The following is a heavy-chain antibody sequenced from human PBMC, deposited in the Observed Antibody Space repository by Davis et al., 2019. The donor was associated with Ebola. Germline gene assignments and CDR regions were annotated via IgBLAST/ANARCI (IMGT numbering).Heavy chain of an antibody. CDR1: GFTFSSYS. CDR3: ARDLQSGGAGDY. D-gene: IGHD3-10*01. V-gene: IGHV3-48*02. CDR2: ISSSSSTI. J-gene: IGHJ4*02. Sequence: GESLKISCAASGFTFSSYSMNWVRQAPGKGLEWVSSISSSSSTIYYADSVKGRFTISRDNAKNSLYLQMNSLRDEDTAVYYCARDLQSGGAGDYWGQGTLVTVSS.